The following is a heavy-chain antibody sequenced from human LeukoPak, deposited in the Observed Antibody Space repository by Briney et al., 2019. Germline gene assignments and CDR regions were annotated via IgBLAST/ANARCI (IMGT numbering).Heavy chain of an antibody. V-gene: IGHV3-23*01. CDR2: INGRGDST. CDR1: VFTFSIYA. Sequence: GGSLRLSCAASVFTFSIYAMNWVRQAPGKGLEWVSSINGRGDSTYYPDSVKGRFTISKDNSTKTLFLQMNSLRAEDTDVYYCATGKAVAPTETFDYWGQGTLVTVSS. CDR3: ATGKAVAPTETFDY. D-gene: IGHD6-19*01. J-gene: IGHJ4*02.